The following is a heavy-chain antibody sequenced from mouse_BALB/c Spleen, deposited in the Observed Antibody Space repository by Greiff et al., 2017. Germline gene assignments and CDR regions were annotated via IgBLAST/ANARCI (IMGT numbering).Heavy chain of an antibody. D-gene: IGHD2-4*01. Sequence: EVKLVESGGGLVQPGGSRKLSCAASGFTFSSFGMHWVRQAPEKGLEWVAYISSGSSTIYYADTVKGRFTISRDNPKNTLFLQMTSLRSEDTAMYYCARSYDYDEIACWGQGTLVTVSA. J-gene: IGHJ3*01. CDR1: GFTFSSFG. V-gene: IGHV5-17*02. CDR2: ISSGSSTI. CDR3: ARSYDYDEIAC.